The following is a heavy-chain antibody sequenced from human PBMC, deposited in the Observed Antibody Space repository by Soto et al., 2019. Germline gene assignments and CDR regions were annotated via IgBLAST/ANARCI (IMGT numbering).Heavy chain of an antibody. CDR1: GFTFSSYA. J-gene: IGHJ6*01. Sequence: QVQLVESGGGVVQPGRSLRLSCAASGFTFSSYAMHWVRQAPGKGLEWVAVISYDGSNKYYADSVKGRFTISRDNSKNTLYLQMNSLRAEDTAVYYCARDRDSSGYPYYYYGMDVW. V-gene: IGHV3-30-3*01. CDR2: ISYDGSNK. CDR3: ARDRDSSGYPYYYYGMDV. D-gene: IGHD3-22*01.